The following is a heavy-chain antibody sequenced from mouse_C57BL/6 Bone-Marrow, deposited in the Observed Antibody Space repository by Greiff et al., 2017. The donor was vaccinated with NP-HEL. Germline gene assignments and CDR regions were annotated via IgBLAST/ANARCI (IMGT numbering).Heavy chain of an antibody. CDR1: GYTFTSYW. CDR2: IHPNSGST. J-gene: IGHJ3*01. CDR3: ALYYGRTWFAY. Sequence: VKLQQPGAELVKPGASVKLSCKASGYTFTSYWMHWVKQRPGQGLEWIGMIHPNSGSTNYNEKFKSKATLTVDKSSSTAYMQLSSLTSEDSAVYYCALYYGRTWFAYWGQGTLVTVSA. V-gene: IGHV1-64*01. D-gene: IGHD2-1*01.